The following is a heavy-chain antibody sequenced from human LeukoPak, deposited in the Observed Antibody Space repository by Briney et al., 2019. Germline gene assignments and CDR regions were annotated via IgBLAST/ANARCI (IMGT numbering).Heavy chain of an antibody. D-gene: IGHD2-2*02. J-gene: IGHJ5*02. V-gene: IGHV3-48*01. CDR2: ISSSSSTI. Sequence: PGGSLRLSCAASGFTFSSYSMNWVRQAPGKGLECVSYISSSSSTIYYADSVKGRFTISRDNAKNSLYLQMNSLRAEDTAVYYCARGYTRPRNWFDPWRQGTLVTVSS. CDR1: GFTFSSYS. CDR3: ARGYTRPRNWFDP.